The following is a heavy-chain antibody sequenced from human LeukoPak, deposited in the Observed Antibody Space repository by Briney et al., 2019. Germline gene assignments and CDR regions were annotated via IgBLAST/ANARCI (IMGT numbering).Heavy chain of an antibody. V-gene: IGHV4-39*01. Sequence: IPSETLSLTCTVSGGSISSSSYYWGWIRQPPGKGLEWIGTIYYSGSTYYNPSLKSRVTISVDTSKNQFSLKLSSVTAADTAVYYCARQGVGATDCWGQGTLVTVSS. CDR2: IYYSGST. D-gene: IGHD1-26*01. J-gene: IGHJ4*02. CDR1: GGSISSSSYY. CDR3: ARQGVGATDC.